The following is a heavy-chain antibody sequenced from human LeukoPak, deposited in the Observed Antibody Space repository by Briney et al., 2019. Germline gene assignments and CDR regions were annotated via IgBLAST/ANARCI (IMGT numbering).Heavy chain of an antibody. D-gene: IGHD1-1*01. J-gene: IGHJ4*02. CDR2: ISYDGCNK. CDR3: AKGWRRTNWPIGYFDY. V-gene: IGHV3-30*18. CDR1: GFTFGSYG. Sequence: PGGSLRLSCAASGFTFGSYGMHWVRQAPGKGLEWVAVISYDGCNKYYADSVKGRFTISRDNSKNTLYLQMNSLRAEDTAVYYCAKGWRRTNWPIGYFDYWGQGTLVTVSS.